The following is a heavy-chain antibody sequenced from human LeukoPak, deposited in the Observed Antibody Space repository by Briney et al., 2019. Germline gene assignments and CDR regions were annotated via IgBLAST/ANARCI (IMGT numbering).Heavy chain of an antibody. J-gene: IGHJ4*02. CDR2: ISTSSSYT. V-gene: IGHV3-11*06. Sequence: TGGSLRLSCAASGFTFSDYYMSWIRQAPGKGLEWVSSISTSSSYTKYADSVKGRFTISRDNDKTSLYLQMNSLRVEDTAVYYCARGGANRFDNWGQGTLVTVSS. D-gene: IGHD4/OR15-4a*01. CDR3: ARGGANRFDN. CDR1: GFTFSDYY.